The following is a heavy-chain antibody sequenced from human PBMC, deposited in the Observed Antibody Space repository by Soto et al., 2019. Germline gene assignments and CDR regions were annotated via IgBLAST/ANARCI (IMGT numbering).Heavy chain of an antibody. CDR2: ITNDGRST. CDR1: GFTFSRYW. D-gene: IGHD4-17*01. Sequence: EVQLVESGGGLVQPGASLRLSCAASGFTFSRYWMHWVRQGPGKGLVWVARITNDGRSTGYADSVKGRFTISRDNAKNTLYLQINSLRAEDTAVYYCARDGDGDYPVDYWGQGTLVTVSS. J-gene: IGHJ4*02. V-gene: IGHV3-74*01. CDR3: ARDGDGDYPVDY.